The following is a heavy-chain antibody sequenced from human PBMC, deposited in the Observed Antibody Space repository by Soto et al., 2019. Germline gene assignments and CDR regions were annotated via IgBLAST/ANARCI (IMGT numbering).Heavy chain of an antibody. CDR3: AKDPDVVVVPAASGGVFDP. Sequence: GGSLRLSCAASGFTFSSYAMSWVRQAPGKGLEWVSAISGSGGSTYYADSVKGRFTISRDNSKNTLYLQMNSLRAEDTAVYYCAKDPDVVVVPAASGGVFDPWGQGTLVTISS. CDR2: ISGSGGST. J-gene: IGHJ5*02. CDR1: GFTFSSYA. D-gene: IGHD2-2*01. V-gene: IGHV3-23*01.